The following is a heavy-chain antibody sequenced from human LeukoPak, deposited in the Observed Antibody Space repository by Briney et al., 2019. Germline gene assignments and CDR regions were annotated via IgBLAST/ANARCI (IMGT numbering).Heavy chain of an antibody. Sequence: ASVKVSCKASGYTFTGYYMHWVRQAPGQGLEWMGWINPNSGGTNYAQKFQGRVTMTRDTSISTAYMELSRLRSDDTAVYYCARDLMVYYGSGYGNPRDYWGQGTLVTVSS. CDR2: INPNSGGT. D-gene: IGHD3-10*01. V-gene: IGHV1-2*02. J-gene: IGHJ4*02. CDR1: GYTFTGYY. CDR3: ARDLMVYYGSGYGNPRDY.